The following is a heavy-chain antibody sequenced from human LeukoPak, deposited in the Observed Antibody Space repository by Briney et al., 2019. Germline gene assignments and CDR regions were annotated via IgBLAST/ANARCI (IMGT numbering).Heavy chain of an antibody. CDR3: ARRYYDFWSGYGTP. D-gene: IGHD3-3*01. J-gene: IGHJ5*02. CDR1: GYTFTSYD. CDR2: MNPNSGNT. V-gene: IGHV1-8*01. Sequence: ASVKVSCKASGYTFTSYDINWVRQATGQGLEWMGWMNPNSGNTGYAQKFQGRVTMTRNTSISTAYMELSSLRSGDTAVYYCARRYYDFWSGYGTPWGQGTLVTVSS.